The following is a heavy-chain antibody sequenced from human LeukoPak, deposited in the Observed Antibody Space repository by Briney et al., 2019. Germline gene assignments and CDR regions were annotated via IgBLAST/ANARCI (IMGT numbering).Heavy chain of an antibody. CDR1: GGSISSGGYS. D-gene: IGHD3-22*01. CDR3: ARNILNYYDSSGYYFDY. J-gene: IGHJ4*02. V-gene: IGHV4-30-2*01. Sequence: SETLSLTCAVSGGSISSGGYSWSWIRQPPGKGLEWIGYIYHSGSTYYNPSLKSRVTISVDRSKNQFSLKLSSVTAADTAVYYCARNILNYYDSSGYYFDYWGQGTLVTVSS. CDR2: IYHSGST.